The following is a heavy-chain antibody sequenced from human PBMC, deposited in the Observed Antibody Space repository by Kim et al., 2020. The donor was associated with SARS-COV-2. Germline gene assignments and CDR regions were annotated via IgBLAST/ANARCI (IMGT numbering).Heavy chain of an antibody. V-gene: IGHV1-3*01. Sequence: ASVKVSCKASGYTFTSYAMHWVRQAPGQRLEWMGWINAGNGNTKYSQKFQGRVTITRDTSASTAYMELSSLRSEDTAVYYCARPGYSSSWYLGGTADFDYWGQGTLVTVSS. D-gene: IGHD6-13*01. CDR2: INAGNGNT. CDR1: GYTFTSYA. J-gene: IGHJ4*02. CDR3: ARPGYSSSWYLGGTADFDY.